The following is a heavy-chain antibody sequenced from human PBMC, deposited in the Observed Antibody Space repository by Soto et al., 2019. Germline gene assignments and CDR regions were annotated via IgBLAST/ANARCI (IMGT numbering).Heavy chain of an antibody. CDR2: IIPLFGTA. V-gene: IGHV1-69*01. CDR3: ASPTGPPDYYYYCGMDV. J-gene: IGHJ6*02. CDR1: GGTFSSYA. Sequence: QVQLVQSGAEVKKPGSSVKVSCKASGGTFSSYAISWVRQAPGQGLEWMGGIIPLFGTANYAQKFQGRVTITEDESTSTAYMELRSLRSEDTAVYYCASPTGPPDYYYYCGMDVWGQGTTVTVSS. D-gene: IGHD4-17*01.